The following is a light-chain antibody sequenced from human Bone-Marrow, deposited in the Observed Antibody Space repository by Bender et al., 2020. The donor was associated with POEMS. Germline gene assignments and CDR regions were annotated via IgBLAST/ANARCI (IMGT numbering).Light chain of an antibody. CDR2: TNN. Sequence: QSVVTQPPSLSEAPRQRVTISCSGSSSNIGNHGVNWYQQLPGKAPKLLIFTNNQRPSGVPDRFSGSRSGTSASLAISELQSEDEALYYCSAWDDSLSGWVFGGGTKLTVL. CDR3: SAWDDSLSGWV. CDR1: SSNIGNHG. V-gene: IGLV1-36*01. J-gene: IGLJ3*02.